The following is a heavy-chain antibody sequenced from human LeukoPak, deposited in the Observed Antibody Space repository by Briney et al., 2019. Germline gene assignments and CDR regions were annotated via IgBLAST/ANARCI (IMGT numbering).Heavy chain of an antibody. V-gene: IGHV4-39*07. CDR2: IYYSGST. CDR3: ARGVSTGHFDY. Sequence: SETLSLTCTDSDGSISSSSYYWGWIRQPPGKGLEWIGSIYYSGSTYYNPSLKSRVAISVDTSKNQFSLKLSSVTAADTAVYYCARGVSTGHFDYWGQGTLVTVSS. D-gene: IGHD1-14*01. J-gene: IGHJ4*02. CDR1: DGSISSSSYY.